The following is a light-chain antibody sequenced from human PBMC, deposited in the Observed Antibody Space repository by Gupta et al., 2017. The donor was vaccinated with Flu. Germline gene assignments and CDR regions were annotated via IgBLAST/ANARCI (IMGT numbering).Light chain of an antibody. Sequence: TLVYPSISASVTSQCRVSKNVNSCLDWFQQKPGQAPKRLIYLASNRDRGVPYRFSGSGSGTEFTLKISSREPEDSAIYYCKQEKHCPWAFGQGTTVEIK. CDR3: KQEKHCPWA. CDR2: LAS. J-gene: IGKJ1*01. CDR1: QCRVSKNVNSC. V-gene: IGKV2-30*01.